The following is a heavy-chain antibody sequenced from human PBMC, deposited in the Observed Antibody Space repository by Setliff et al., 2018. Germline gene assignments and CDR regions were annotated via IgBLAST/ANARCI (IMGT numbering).Heavy chain of an antibody. J-gene: IGHJ4*02. CDR2: IGTAGDT. Sequence: VGSLRLSCAASGFTFSSYDMHWVRQATGKGLEWVSAIGTAGDTYYPDSVKGRFTISRDNAKNPLYLQMNSLRAEDTAVYYCARRHDYSNYWGQGTLVTVSS. CDR3: ARRHDYSNY. D-gene: IGHD4-4*01. V-gene: IGHV3-13*01. CDR1: GFTFSSYD.